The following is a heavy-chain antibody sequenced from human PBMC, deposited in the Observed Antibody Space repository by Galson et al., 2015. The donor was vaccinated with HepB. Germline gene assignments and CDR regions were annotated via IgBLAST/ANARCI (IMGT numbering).Heavy chain of an antibody. D-gene: IGHD3-3*01. Sequence: SVKVSCKASGDTFDHYSITWVRQAPGQGLEWMGGIISPLRSETYAQKFQGRVRLSADTSTNTVYMEVIGLRYEDTAVYYCATDVDSGIFKHWGQGTLVTVSP. CDR3: ATDVDSGIFKH. V-gene: IGHV1-69*10. J-gene: IGHJ4*02. CDR1: GDTFDHYS. CDR2: IISPLRSE.